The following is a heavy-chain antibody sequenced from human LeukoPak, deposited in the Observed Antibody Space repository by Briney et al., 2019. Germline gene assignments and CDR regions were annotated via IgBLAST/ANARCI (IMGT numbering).Heavy chain of an antibody. Sequence: SETLSLTCTVSGGSISSSSYFWGWIRQPPGKGLEWIGEINHSGSTNYNPSLKSRVTISVDTSKNQFSLKLSSVTAADTAVYYCARGSSCGSTSCYQPYRRRFDYWGQGTLVTVSS. CDR2: INHSGST. D-gene: IGHD2-2*01. CDR3: ARGSSCGSTSCYQPYRRRFDY. V-gene: IGHV4-39*07. CDR1: GGSISSSSYF. J-gene: IGHJ4*02.